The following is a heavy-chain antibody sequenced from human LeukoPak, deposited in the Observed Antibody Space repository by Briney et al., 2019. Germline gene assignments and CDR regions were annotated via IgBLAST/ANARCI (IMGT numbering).Heavy chain of an antibody. Sequence: GSLRLSCAASGFALSSHWMTWVRQVPGRGPEWVANVNRDGSETYYLDSVKGRFTISKDNAKNSLYLQMNSLRAEDTALYHCARNNGMDVWGQGTTVIVSS. CDR1: GFALSSHW. CDR3: ARNNGMDV. J-gene: IGHJ6*02. CDR2: VNRDGSET. V-gene: IGHV3-7*03.